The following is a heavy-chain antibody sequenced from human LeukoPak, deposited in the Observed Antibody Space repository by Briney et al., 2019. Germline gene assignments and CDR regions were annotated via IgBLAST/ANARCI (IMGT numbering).Heavy chain of an antibody. J-gene: IGHJ3*02. CDR2: IYPGDSDT. CDR1: GYSFTSYW. CDR3: ARLSYDFWSGLDI. V-gene: IGHV5-51*01. Sequence: GESLKISCKGSGYSFTSYWIDWVRQVPGKGLEWTGIIYPGDSDTRYSPSFQGQVTISADKSISTAYLQWSSLKASDTAMYYCARLSYDFWSGLDIWGQGTMVTVSS. D-gene: IGHD3-3*01.